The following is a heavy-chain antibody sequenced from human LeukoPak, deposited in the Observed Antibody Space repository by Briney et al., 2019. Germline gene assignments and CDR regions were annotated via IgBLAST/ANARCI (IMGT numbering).Heavy chain of an antibody. J-gene: IGHJ6*03. CDR1: GYTFTGYY. Sequence: GASVKVSCKASGYTFTGYYMHWVRQAPGQGLEWMGWINPNSGGTNYAQKFQGRVTMTRDTSISTAYMELSRLRSDDTAVYYCARDVTVRFLEWFNYMDVWGKGPRSPSP. D-gene: IGHD3-3*01. CDR2: INPNSGGT. CDR3: ARDVTVRFLEWFNYMDV. V-gene: IGHV1-2*02.